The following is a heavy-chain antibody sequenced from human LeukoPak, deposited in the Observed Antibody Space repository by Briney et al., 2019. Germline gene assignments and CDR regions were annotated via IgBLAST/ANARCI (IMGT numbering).Heavy chain of an antibody. Sequence: GGSLRLSCAASGFTFSTYDMNWVRQAPGKGLEWVSYISSSGSTIYYADSVKGRFTISRDNAKNSLYLQMNSLRAEDTAVYYCARVAILGYCSGGSCYGGIAYYYYYYMDVWGKGTTATVSS. V-gene: IGHV3-11*01. CDR1: GFTFSTYD. J-gene: IGHJ6*03. CDR2: ISSSGSTI. D-gene: IGHD2-15*01. CDR3: ARVAILGYCSGGSCYGGIAYYYYYYMDV.